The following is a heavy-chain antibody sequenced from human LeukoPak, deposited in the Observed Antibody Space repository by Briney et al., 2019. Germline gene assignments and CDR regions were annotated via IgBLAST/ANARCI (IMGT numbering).Heavy chain of an antibody. J-gene: IGHJ3*02. CDR1: GASFSGYY. V-gene: IGHV4-34*01. Sequence: SETLSLTCAVYGASFSGYYWTWIRQPPGKGLEWIGEINHSGGTNCNPSLRSRVTISVDTSKNQFSLKLSSVTAADTAVYYCASTTYYYDTSGYTGNAFDIWGQGTMVTVSS. CDR2: INHSGGT. D-gene: IGHD3-22*01. CDR3: ASTTYYYDTSGYTGNAFDI.